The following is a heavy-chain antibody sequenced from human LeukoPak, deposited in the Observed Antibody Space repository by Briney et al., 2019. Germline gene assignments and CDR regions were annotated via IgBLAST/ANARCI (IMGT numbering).Heavy chain of an antibody. CDR1: GFTFSSYG. J-gene: IGHJ4*02. CDR2: IWYDGSNK. D-gene: IGHD5-12*01. CDR3: ARDREYSGYSDY. Sequence: GGSLRLSCAASGFTFSSYGMHWVRQAPGRGLEWVAVIWYDGSNKYYADSVKGRFTISRDSSKNTLYLQMNSLRAEDTAVYYCARDREYSGYSDYWGQGTLVTVSS. V-gene: IGHV3-33*01.